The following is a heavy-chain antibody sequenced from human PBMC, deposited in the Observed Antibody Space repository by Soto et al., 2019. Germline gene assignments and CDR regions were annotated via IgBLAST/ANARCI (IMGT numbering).Heavy chain of an antibody. CDR2: MNPNSGNT. V-gene: IGHV1-8*01. CDR3: ARGAYYYDSSAVMGEDH. J-gene: IGHJ4*02. CDR1: GYTFTSYD. D-gene: IGHD3-22*01. Sequence: ASVKVSCKASGYTFTSYDINWVRQATGQGLEWMGWMNPNSGNTGYAQKFQGRVTMTRNTSISTAYMELSSLRSEDTAVYYCARGAYYYDSSAVMGEDHWGQGTLVTVSS.